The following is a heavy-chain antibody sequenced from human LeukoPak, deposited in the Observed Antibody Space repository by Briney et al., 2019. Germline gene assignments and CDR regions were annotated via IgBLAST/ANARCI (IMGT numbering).Heavy chain of an antibody. V-gene: IGHV4-59*01. D-gene: IGHD5-12*01. CDR2: IHFSGST. CDR3: ARVGVKWLHIDY. Sequence: SETLSLTCTVSDASISGYYWSWIRQPPGKGLEWIGSIHFSGSTNYNPSLRSRVTISVDTSKNQLSLKLSSVTAADTAVYYCARVGVKWLHIDYWGQGTLVTVSS. J-gene: IGHJ4*02. CDR1: DASISGYY.